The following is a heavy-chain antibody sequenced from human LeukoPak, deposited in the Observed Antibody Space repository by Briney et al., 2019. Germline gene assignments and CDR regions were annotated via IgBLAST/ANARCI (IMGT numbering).Heavy chain of an antibody. CDR2: ISYDGSNK. J-gene: IGHJ6*02. D-gene: IGHD2-2*01. CDR3: AEGSSTSYYYGMDV. CDR1: GFTFSSYG. V-gene: IGHV3-30*18. Sequence: GGSLRLSCAASGFTFSSYGMHWVRQAPGKGLEWVAVISYDGSNKYYADSVKGRFTISRDNSKNTLYLQMNSLRAEDTAVYYCAEGSSTSYYYGMDVWGQGTAVTVSS.